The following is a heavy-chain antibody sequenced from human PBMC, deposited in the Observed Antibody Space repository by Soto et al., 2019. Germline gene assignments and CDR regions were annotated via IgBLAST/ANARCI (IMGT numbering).Heavy chain of an antibody. J-gene: IGHJ6*01. D-gene: IGHD2-15*01. CDR1: GDTVSSNSVA. V-gene: IGHV6-1*01. Sequence: SQTLSLTCVGSGDTVSSNSVAWNWVRQSPSRGLEWLGRTYYRSRWYSDYAVSVRSRIDINADTSKNQVSLQLNSVTPEDTAVYYCARSEEDSDYYYYGMDVWGQGTTVTVAS. CDR3: ARSEEDSDYYYYGMDV. CDR2: TYYRSRWYS.